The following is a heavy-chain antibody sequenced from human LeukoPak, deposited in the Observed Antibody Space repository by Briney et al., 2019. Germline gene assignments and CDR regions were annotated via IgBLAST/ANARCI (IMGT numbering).Heavy chain of an antibody. CDR3: ARDEDYGGNSGGFDY. Sequence: ASVKVSCKASGYTFTSYGISWVRQAPGQGLEWMGWISAYNGNTDYAQKLQGRVTMTTDTSTSTAYMELRSLRSDDTAVYYCARDEDYGGNSGGFDYWGQVTLVTVSS. CDR1: GYTFTSYG. J-gene: IGHJ4*02. V-gene: IGHV1-18*01. D-gene: IGHD4-23*01. CDR2: ISAYNGNT.